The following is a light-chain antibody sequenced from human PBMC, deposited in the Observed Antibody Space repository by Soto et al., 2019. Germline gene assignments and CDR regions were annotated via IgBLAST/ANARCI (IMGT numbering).Light chain of an antibody. CDR1: QGVNTW. CDR2: GAS. J-gene: IGKJ4*01. V-gene: IGKV1-12*01. Sequence: DVHLTQSPSSVSASVGDRVTIACRSSQGVNTWLAWYQKKPGKAPRLLIYGASSLQSGVPLRFSGSGSGTEFTLTISRLQSEDFAVYYCQQYNNWPPLTFGGGTKVDIK. CDR3: QQYNNWPPLT.